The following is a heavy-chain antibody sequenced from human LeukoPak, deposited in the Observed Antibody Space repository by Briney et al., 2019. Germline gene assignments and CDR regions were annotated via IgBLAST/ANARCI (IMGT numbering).Heavy chain of an antibody. J-gene: IGHJ4*02. V-gene: IGHV3-23*01. D-gene: IGHD6-6*01. Sequence: GGSLRLSCAASGFTFSSYAMSWVRQAPGKGLEWVSAISGSGGSTYYADSVKGRFTISRDNSKNTLYLQMNSLRAEDTAVYYCAKVGTYSSYGEYFDYRGQGTLVTVSS. CDR2: ISGSGGST. CDR1: GFTFSSYA. CDR3: AKVGTYSSYGEYFDY.